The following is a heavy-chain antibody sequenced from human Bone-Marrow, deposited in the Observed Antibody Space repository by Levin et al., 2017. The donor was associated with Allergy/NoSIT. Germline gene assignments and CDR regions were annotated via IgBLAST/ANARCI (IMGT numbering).Heavy chain of an antibody. V-gene: IGHV3-9*01. CDR2: ISFNGDTV. CDR3: ARSTVTKTPFDS. D-gene: IGHD2-15*01. J-gene: IGHJ4*02. Sequence: SCEASGFTFDDHAMHWVRQAPGKGLEWVSSISFNGDTVHYVDSVQGRFTISRDNSRQSLYLQMNNLRPEDTAVYYCARSTVTKTPFDSWGQGTLVAVSS. CDR1: GFTFDDHA.